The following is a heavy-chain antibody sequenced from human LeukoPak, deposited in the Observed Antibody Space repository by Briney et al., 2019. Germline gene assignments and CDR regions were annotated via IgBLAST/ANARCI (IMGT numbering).Heavy chain of an antibody. V-gene: IGHV4-34*01. J-gene: IGHJ4*02. CDR1: GGSFSGYY. Sequence: SETLSLTCAVYGGSFSGYYWSWIRKPPGKGLEWIGEINHSGSTNYNPSLKSRVTISVDTSKNQFSLELSSVTAADTAVYYCASDIVGATSAAYWGQGTLVTVSS. CDR2: INHSGST. CDR3: ASDIVGATSAAY. D-gene: IGHD1-26*01.